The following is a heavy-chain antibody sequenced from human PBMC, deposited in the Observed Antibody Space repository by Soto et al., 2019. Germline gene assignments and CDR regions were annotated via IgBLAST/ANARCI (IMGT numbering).Heavy chain of an antibody. CDR2: IYPGDSDT. CDR1: GYIFTNSW. V-gene: IGHV5-51*01. Sequence: GESQKISCKGAGYIFTNSWIGWVRQMRGKGLEWMGIIYPGDSDTRYSPSFQGQVTISADKSITTAYLQWSSLTASDTAMYYCARLQAAMPAAAGMDVWGQGTAVTVSS. J-gene: IGHJ6*02. CDR3: ARLQAAMPAAAGMDV. D-gene: IGHD2-2*01.